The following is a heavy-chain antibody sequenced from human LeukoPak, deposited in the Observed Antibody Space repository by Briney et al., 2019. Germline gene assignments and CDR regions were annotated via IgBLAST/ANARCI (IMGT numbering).Heavy chain of an antibody. CDR2: ISSSGTYI. Sequence: PGGSLRLSCAASGFTFSSYTMNWVRHAPGKGLEWVSSISSSGTYIYFPDSMKGRFTISRDNAQNSLYLQLNSLRAEDTAVYYCAREEGGGTTGNYFDYWGHGTLVTVSS. D-gene: IGHD1-26*01. V-gene: IGHV3-21*01. CDR3: AREEGGGTTGNYFDY. CDR1: GFTFSSYT. J-gene: IGHJ4*01.